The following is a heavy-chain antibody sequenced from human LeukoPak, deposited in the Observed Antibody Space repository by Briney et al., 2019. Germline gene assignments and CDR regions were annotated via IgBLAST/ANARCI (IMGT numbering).Heavy chain of an antibody. CDR3: ARVGSVAGPLGY. CDR1: GGTFSSYA. CDR2: TIPILGIA. Sequence: EASVKVSCKASGGTFSSYAISWVRQAPGQGLKWMGRTIPILGIANYAQKFQGRVTITADKSTSTAYMELSSLRSEDTAVYYCARVGSVAGPLGYWGQGTLVTVSS. V-gene: IGHV1-69*04. D-gene: IGHD6-19*01. J-gene: IGHJ4*02.